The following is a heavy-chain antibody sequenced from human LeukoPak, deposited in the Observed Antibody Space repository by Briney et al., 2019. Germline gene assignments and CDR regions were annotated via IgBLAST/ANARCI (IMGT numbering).Heavy chain of an antibody. V-gene: IGHV4-38-2*02. CDR1: GYAISSGYY. CDR3: VRDSSATLAFDI. D-gene: IGHD6-25*01. CDR2: IFHDGTT. J-gene: IGHJ3*02. Sequence: SETLPLTCTVAGYAISSGYYWGWIRQTPGKGLEWIAKIFHDGTTHYNPSLRSRAAMSVDTSKNDFSLRLSSVTAADTGIYYCVRDSSATLAFDIWGQGTMVTVSS.